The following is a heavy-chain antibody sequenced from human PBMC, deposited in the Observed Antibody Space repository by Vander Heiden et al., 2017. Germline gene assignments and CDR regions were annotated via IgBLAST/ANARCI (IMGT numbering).Heavy chain of an antibody. V-gene: IGHV3-9*01. CDR1: GFTFEDYA. D-gene: IGHD3-22*01. J-gene: IGHJ5*02. CDR3: AKDIRRYYDSSGEFDP. CDR2: ISWNSGSI. Sequence: EVQLVESGGGLVQPGRSLRLSCAAYGFTFEDYAMHWVRQAPGKGLEWVSGISWNSGSIGYADSVKGRFTISRDNAKNSLYLQMNSLRAEDTALYYCAKDIRRYYDSSGEFDPWGQGTLVTVSS.